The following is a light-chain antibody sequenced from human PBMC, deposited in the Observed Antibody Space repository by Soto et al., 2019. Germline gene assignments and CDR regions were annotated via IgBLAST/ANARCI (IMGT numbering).Light chain of an antibody. CDR3: QQYNNWPQT. CDR2: GAS. CDR1: QSVSSN. Sequence: VLTQSPGTLSLSPGERASLSCRASQSVSSNLAWYQQKPGQAPRLLIYGASTRATGIPARFSGSGSGTEFTLTISSLQSEDFAVYYCQQYNNWPQTFGQGTKVAIK. V-gene: IGKV3-15*01. J-gene: IGKJ1*01.